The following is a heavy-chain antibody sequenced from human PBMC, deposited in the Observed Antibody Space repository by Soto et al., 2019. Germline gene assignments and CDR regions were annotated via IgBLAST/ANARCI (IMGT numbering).Heavy chain of an antibody. CDR3: VSYSGAKLISS. CDR1: GGTFSSYR. V-gene: IGHV1-69*13. D-gene: IGHD2-21*01. CDR2: IVPIYRTA. J-gene: IGHJ4*02. Sequence: SVKVSCKASGGTFSSYRINWVRQAPGQGLEWVGGIVPIYRTADYAQKFQGRVTITADESARTSYMELRSLKSQDTAVYYCVSYSGAKLISSWGQGTLVTVSS.